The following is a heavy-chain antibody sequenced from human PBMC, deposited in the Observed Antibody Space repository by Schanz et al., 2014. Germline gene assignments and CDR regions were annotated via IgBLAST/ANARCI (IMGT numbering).Heavy chain of an antibody. D-gene: IGHD3-3*01. J-gene: IGHJ6*02. CDR2: IASGGSHT. CDR3: AKIWKAHHLTGRPGWSDGMDV. V-gene: IGHV3-23*04. CDR1: RLNFNNAW. Sequence: VQLVESGGGLVKPGGSLKLSCAASRLNFNNAWMHWVRQAPGKGLEWVSTIASGGSHTFYADSVTGRFTISGDNSKNTLFLQMNSLRVEDTAIYYCAKIWKAHHLTGRPGWSDGMDVWGQGTTV.